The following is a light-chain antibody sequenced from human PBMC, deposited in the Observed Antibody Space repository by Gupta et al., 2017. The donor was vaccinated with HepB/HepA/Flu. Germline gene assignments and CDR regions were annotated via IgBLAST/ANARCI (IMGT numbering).Light chain of an antibody. V-gene: IGKV3-20*01. CDR3: QQYGSSPYT. Sequence: EILLTQSPDTLSLSPGERATLSCRASQSVSSSYLAWYQQKPGQAPRLLIYGASTRATGIPDRIRGSGSGADFTLTISRLEPEDFAVYYCQQYGSSPYTFGQGTKLEIK. CDR1: QSVSSSY. CDR2: GAS. J-gene: IGKJ2*01.